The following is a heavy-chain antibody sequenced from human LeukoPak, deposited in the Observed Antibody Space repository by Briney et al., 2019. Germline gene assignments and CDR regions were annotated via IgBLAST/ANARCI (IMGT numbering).Heavy chain of an antibody. V-gene: IGHV3-64D*06. Sequence: GSLRLSCSASGFTFSSYAMHWVCQAPGKGLEYVSAISSNGGSTYYADSVKGRFTISRDNSKNTLYLQMSSLRAEDTAVYYCVKDPYSSSWYLDYWGQGTLVTVSS. CDR3: VKDPYSSSWYLDY. CDR1: GFTFSSYA. D-gene: IGHD6-13*01. CDR2: ISSNGGST. J-gene: IGHJ4*02.